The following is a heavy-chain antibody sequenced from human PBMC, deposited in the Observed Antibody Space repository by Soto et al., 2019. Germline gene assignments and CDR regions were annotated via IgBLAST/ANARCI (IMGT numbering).Heavy chain of an antibody. CDR3: GTRIQLSSSNCFAP. CDR2: VNHSGST. D-gene: IGHD5-18*01. CDR1: GGSFSGYY. V-gene: IGHV4-34*01. Sequence: ETLSLTCAVYGGSFSGYYLSWIRQPPGKGLEWIGEVNHSGSTTYNPSVKSRFTISVDTSKNHFSLQLSSVTAADTAVYYCGTRIQLSSSNCFAPWGQGTLVTVSS. J-gene: IGHJ5*02.